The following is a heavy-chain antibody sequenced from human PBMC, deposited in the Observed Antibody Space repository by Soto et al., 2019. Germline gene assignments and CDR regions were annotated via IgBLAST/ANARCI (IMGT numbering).Heavy chain of an antibody. V-gene: IGHV1-69*02. Sequence: QAQLVQSGAEGKKPGSSVKVSCKASGGTFNRETFSWVRQAPGQGLQWMGRIIPVLDVTEYPQNFQGRVTITADTSTSAVYLALSGLGSDDTAVYYCARSGKLGGDLDVWGKGTPVIVSS. CDR1: GGTFNRET. D-gene: IGHD3-10*01. CDR3: ARSGKLGGDLDV. J-gene: IGHJ6*04. CDR2: IIPVLDVT.